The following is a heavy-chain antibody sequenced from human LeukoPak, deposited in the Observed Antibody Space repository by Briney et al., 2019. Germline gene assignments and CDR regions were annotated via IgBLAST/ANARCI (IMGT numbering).Heavy chain of an antibody. CDR3: AAGDYYDSSGYYLPSAY. V-gene: IGHV1-58*01. CDR2: IFVGSGNT. D-gene: IGHD3-22*01. J-gene: IGHJ4*02. Sequence: SVKVSCKASGVTFTSSAVRWGRHARGQRREWIGCIFVGSGNTNYAQKFQERVTITRDMSTSTAYMDLSSLRSEDTAVYYCAAGDYYDSSGYYLPSAYWGQGTLVTVSS. CDR1: GVTFTSSA.